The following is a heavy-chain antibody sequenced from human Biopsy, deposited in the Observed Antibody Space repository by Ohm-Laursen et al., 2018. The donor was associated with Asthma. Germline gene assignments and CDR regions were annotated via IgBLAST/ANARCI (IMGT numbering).Heavy chain of an antibody. CDR1: GFTFGDYW. CDR3: ARTFHFWSPYHAEHYQL. D-gene: IGHD3-3*02. J-gene: IGHJ1*01. Sequence: GSLRLSCTAFGFTFGDYWMSWVRQVPGKGLEWVANINHDGSEKNHVDSLKGRFTISRDNAKNSLYLQMNSLRAEDTAVYYCARTFHFWSPYHAEHYQLWGQGTLVTVSS. V-gene: IGHV3-7*01. CDR2: INHDGSEK.